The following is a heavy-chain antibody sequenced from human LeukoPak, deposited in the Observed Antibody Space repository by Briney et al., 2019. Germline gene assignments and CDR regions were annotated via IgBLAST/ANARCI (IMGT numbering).Heavy chain of an antibody. CDR3: ARGLGYCSGGSCYALYYYYGMDV. CDR2: INAGNGNT. J-gene: IGHJ6*02. Sequence: ASVKVSCKASGYTFTSYAMHWVRQAPGQRLEWMGWINAGNGNTKYSQKFQGRVTITRDISASTAYMELSSLRSEDTAVYYCARGLGYCSGGSCYALYYYYGMDVWGQGTTVTVSS. V-gene: IGHV1-3*01. CDR1: GYTFTSYA. D-gene: IGHD2-15*01.